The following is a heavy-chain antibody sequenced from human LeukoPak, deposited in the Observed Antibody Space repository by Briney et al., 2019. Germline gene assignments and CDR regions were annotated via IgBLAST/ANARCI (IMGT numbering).Heavy chain of an antibody. CDR3: ARVTLVRGVNWD. D-gene: IGHD3-10*01. Sequence: QPGGSLRLSCAASGFSFSTYAMTWVRQAPGKGLEWVSAISGSGDSTYYADSVKGRFTISRDNSKNTLYLQMNSLRAEDTAVYYCARVTLVRGVNWDWGQGTLVTVSS. CDR1: GFSFSTYA. V-gene: IGHV3-23*01. J-gene: IGHJ4*02. CDR2: ISGSGDST.